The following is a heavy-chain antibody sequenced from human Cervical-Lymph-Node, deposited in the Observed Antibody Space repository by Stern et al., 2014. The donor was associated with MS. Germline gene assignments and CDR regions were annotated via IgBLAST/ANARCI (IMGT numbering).Heavy chain of an antibody. D-gene: IGHD5-12*01. CDR2: ISPDGRTE. Sequence: VQLGESGGGVVRPGKSLRLSCAASGFSFRSYGMHWVRQTPGKGLEWVATISPDGRTEYYADSLRGRFSISRGNSNNTLYLQGNSLRPEDTAVYYCAKDYSGTINFWGQGTLVTVSS. V-gene: IGHV3-30*18. CDR1: GFSFRSYG. CDR3: AKDYSGTINF. J-gene: IGHJ4*02.